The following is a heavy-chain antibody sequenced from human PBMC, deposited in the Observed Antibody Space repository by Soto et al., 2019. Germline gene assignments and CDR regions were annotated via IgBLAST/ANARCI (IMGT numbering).Heavy chain of an antibody. J-gene: IGHJ4*02. CDR2: ISSSSSYI. D-gene: IGHD1-26*01. Sequence: EVQLVESGGGLVKPGGSLRLSCAASGFTFSSYSMNWVRQAPGKGLEWVSSISSSSSYIYYADSVKGRFTISRDNAKNSLYLQMNRLRAEDTAVYYCARDSGGATGRADYWGQGTLVTVSS. CDR1: GFTFSSYS. CDR3: ARDSGGATGRADY. V-gene: IGHV3-21*01.